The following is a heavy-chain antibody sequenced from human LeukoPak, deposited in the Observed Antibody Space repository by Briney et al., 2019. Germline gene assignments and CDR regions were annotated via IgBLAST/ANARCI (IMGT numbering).Heavy chain of an antibody. CDR2: ISGDGGST. CDR3: AKDLAVMDYYYGMDV. D-gene: IGHD2-21*01. CDR1: GFTFDDYA. Sequence: GGSLRLSCAASGFTFDDYAMHRVRQAPGKGLEWVSLISGDGGSTYYADSVKGRFTISRDNSKNSLYLQMNSLRTEDTALYYCAKDLAVMDYYYGMDVWGQGTTVTVSS. J-gene: IGHJ6*02. V-gene: IGHV3-43*02.